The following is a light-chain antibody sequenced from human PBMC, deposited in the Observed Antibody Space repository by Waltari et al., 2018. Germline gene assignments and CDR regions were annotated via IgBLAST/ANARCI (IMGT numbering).Light chain of an antibody. CDR3: QQYYTTPRT. Sequence: DIVMTQSPDSLPVSLGERATINCKSSQSVLYSSNNKNYLAWYQQKPGQPPNLLIYWASTRESGVPDRFSGSGSGTDFTLTITSLQAEDVAVYYCQQYYTTPRTFGQGTRVEFK. CDR2: WAS. CDR1: QSVLYSSNNKNY. J-gene: IGKJ1*01. V-gene: IGKV4-1*01.